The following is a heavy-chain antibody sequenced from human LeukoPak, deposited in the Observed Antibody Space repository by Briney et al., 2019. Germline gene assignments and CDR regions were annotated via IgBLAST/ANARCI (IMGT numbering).Heavy chain of an antibody. CDR1: GGTFSSYA. J-gene: IGHJ6*04. V-gene: IGHV1-69*13. CDR2: IIPIFGTA. CDR3: ARVSIAAAAHYGMDV. D-gene: IGHD6-13*01. Sequence: SVKVSCKASGGTFSSYAISWVRQAPGQGLEWMGGIIPIFGTANYAQKFQGRVTITADESTSTAYMEPSSLRSEDTAVYYCARVSIAAAAHYGMDVWGKGTTVTVSS.